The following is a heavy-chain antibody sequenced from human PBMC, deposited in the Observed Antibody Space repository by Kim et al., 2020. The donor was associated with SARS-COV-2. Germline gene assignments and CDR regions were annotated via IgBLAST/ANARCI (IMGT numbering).Heavy chain of an antibody. D-gene: IGHD3-10*01. Sequence: GGSLRLSCAASSSTFSTYKMNWVRQAPGKGLEWLSSISTNSRSISYADSVRGRFTISRDNDKNSLYLQMNSLRADDSALYYCVGYYGSQTYSLADQWGQGTLVTVSS. V-gene: IGHV3-21*01. J-gene: IGHJ4*02. CDR3: VGYYGSQTYSLADQ. CDR2: ISTNSRSI. CDR1: SSTFSTYK.